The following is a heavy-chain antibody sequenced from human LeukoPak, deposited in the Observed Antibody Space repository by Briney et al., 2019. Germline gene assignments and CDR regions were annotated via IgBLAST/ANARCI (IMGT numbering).Heavy chain of an antibody. Sequence: SETLSLTCAVYGGSFSGYYWSWIRQPPGKGLEWIGEINHSGSTNYNPSPKSRVTISVAPSKNQFSLKLSSVTAADTAVCYCARGVAAAGGGEFDYWGQGTLVTVSS. CDR1: GGSFSGYY. V-gene: IGHV4-34*01. J-gene: IGHJ4*02. CDR3: ARGVAAAGGGEFDY. D-gene: IGHD6-13*01. CDR2: INHSGST.